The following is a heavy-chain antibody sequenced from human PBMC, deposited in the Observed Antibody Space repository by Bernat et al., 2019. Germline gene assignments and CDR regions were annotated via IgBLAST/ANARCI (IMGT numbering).Heavy chain of an antibody. J-gene: IGHJ4*02. D-gene: IGHD3-3*01. CDR2: ISSSSSYI. CDR3: ARTYDFWSGYYTEPFDY. Sequence: EVQLVESGGGLVKPGGSLRLSCAASGFTFSSYSMNWVRQAPGKGLEWVSSISSSSSYIYYAESVKGRFTISRDNAKNSLYLQMNSLRAEDTAVYYCARTYDFWSGYYTEPFDYWGQGTLVTVSS. CDR1: GFTFSSYS. V-gene: IGHV3-21*01.